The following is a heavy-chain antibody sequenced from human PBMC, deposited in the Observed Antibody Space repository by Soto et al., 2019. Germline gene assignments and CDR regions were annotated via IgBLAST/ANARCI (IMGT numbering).Heavy chain of an antibody. CDR2: ISGSGGST. D-gene: IGHD6-13*01. CDR1: GFTFSSYA. Sequence: GGSLRLSCAASGFTFSSYAMSWVRQAPGKGLECVSAISGSGGSTYYADSVKGRFTISRDNSKNTLYLQMNSLSAEDTAVYFCSNDSYKRGIAAENWFDPWGQGTLVTVSA. V-gene: IGHV3-23*01. J-gene: IGHJ5*02. CDR3: SNDSYKRGIAAENWFDP.